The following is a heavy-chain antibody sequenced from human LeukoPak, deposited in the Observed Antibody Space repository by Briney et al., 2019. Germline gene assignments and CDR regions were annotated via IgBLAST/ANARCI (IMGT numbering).Heavy chain of an antibody. CDR3: ARVNAGSYDFWSGYYSYYFDY. Sequence: SETLSLTCTVSGGSISTYYWSWIRQPPGKGLEWIGYIYYSGISNYNPSLKSRVTISVDTSKNQFSLRLSSVTAADPAVYYCARVNAGSYDFWSGYYSYYFDYWGQGTLVTVSS. D-gene: IGHD3-3*01. J-gene: IGHJ4*02. V-gene: IGHV4-59*01. CDR2: IYYSGIS. CDR1: GGSISTYY.